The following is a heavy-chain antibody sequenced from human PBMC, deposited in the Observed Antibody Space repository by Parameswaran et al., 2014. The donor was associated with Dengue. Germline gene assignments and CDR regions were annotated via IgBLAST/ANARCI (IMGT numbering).Heavy chain of an antibody. Sequence: VRQMPGKGLEWMGIIYPGDSDTRYSPSFQGQVTISADKSISTAYLQWSSLKASDTAMYYCARTELPRIAAAGYYFDYWGQGTLVTVSS. J-gene: IGHJ4*02. V-gene: IGHV5-51*01. D-gene: IGHD6-13*01. CDR3: ARTELPRIAAAGYYFDY. CDR2: IYPGDSDT.